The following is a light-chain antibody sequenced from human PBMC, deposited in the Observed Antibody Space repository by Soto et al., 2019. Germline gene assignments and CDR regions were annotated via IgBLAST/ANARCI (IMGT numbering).Light chain of an antibody. Sequence: QSVLTQPASVSGSPGQSITISCTGTSSDVGGYNYVSWYQQHPGKAPKLMIYEVSNRPSRVSNRFSGSKSGNTASLTISGLLAEDEADYYCSSYTRSSTPYVYGTGTKVTVL. CDR2: EVS. CDR1: SSDVGGYNY. J-gene: IGLJ1*01. CDR3: SSYTRSSTPYV. V-gene: IGLV2-14*01.